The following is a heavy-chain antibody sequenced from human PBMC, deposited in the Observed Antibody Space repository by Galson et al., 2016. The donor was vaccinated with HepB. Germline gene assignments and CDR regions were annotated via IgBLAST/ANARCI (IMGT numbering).Heavy chain of an antibody. V-gene: IGHV3-30*18. D-gene: IGHD3-3*01. Sequence: SLRLSCAASGFTLSNYAMHWVRRAPGKGLEWVAVISHDGSYEYYTDSVKGRFIISRDTSKNTLYLQMNSLRLEDTAVYYCAKWGGSSITIFGIYYFDYWGQGALVTVSS. J-gene: IGHJ4*02. CDR3: AKWGGSSITIFGIYYFDY. CDR2: ISHDGSYE. CDR1: GFTLSNYA.